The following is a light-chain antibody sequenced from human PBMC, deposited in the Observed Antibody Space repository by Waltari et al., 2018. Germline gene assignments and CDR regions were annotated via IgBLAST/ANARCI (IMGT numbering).Light chain of an antibody. CDR3: CSYAGSSTPHV. J-gene: IGLJ1*01. CDR2: EGS. V-gene: IGLV2-23*01. Sequence: QSSLTQSASASGSPGQSITISCTGTRSDVGSYNLVSWYQQYPGKAPKLMIYEGSKRPSGVSHGFSGSKSGNTASLTISGLQAEDEADYYCCSYAGSSTPHVFGTGTKVIV. CDR1: RSDVGSYNL.